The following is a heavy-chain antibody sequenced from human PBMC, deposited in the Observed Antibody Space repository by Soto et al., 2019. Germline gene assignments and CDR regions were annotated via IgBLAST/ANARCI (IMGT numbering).Heavy chain of an antibody. Sequence: GESLKISCKGSGYSFTSYWIGWVRQMPGKGLEWMGIIYPGDSDTRYSPSFQGQVTISADKSISTAYLQWSSLKASDTAMYYCARQIGCSGGSCYLSLDPWGQGTMVTVYS. CDR1: GYSFTSYW. D-gene: IGHD2-15*01. CDR2: IYPGDSDT. V-gene: IGHV5-51*01. J-gene: IGHJ5*02. CDR3: ARQIGCSGGSCYLSLDP.